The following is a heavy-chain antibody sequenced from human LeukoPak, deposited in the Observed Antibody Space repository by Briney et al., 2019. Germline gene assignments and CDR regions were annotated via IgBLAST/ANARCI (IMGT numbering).Heavy chain of an antibody. CDR1: GGSISSYY. D-gene: IGHD6-19*01. CDR2: IYYSGST. Sequence: SETLSLTCTVSGGSISSYYWSWIRQPPGKALEWIGYIYYSGSTNYNPSLKSRVTISVDTSKNQFSLKLSSVTAADTAVYYCAREATVAEPIYYYYYGMDVWGQGTTVTVSS. V-gene: IGHV4-59*12. CDR3: AREATVAEPIYYYYYGMDV. J-gene: IGHJ6*02.